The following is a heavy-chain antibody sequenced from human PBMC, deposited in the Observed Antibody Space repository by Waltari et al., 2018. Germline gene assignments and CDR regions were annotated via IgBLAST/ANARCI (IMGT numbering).Heavy chain of an antibody. CDR3: ARRFGITMGYFDY. V-gene: IGHV4-39*01. CDR1: GGSISSSSYY. J-gene: IGHJ4*02. D-gene: IGHD3-10*01. CDR2: IYYSGRT. Sequence: QLQLQESGPGLVKPSETLSLTCTVSGGSISSSSYYWGWIRQPPGKGLEWIGSIYYSGRTYYNPSLKSRVTISVDTSKNQFSLKLSSVTAADTAVYYCARRFGITMGYFDYWGQGTLVTVSS.